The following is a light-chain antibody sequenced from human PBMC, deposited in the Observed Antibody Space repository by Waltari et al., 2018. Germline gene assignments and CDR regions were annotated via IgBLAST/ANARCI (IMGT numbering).Light chain of an antibody. V-gene: IGLV2-14*01. CDR1: SSDVGGYNY. CDR2: EVS. Sequence: QSALTQPASVSGSPGQSITISCTGTSSDVGGYNYVSWYQQHPGKAPKLMIYEVSNRPSGVSNRFSGSKSGNTASLPISGLQAEDEADYSCSSYTSSSTFSVVFGGGTKLTVL. J-gene: IGLJ2*01. CDR3: SSYTSSSTFSVV.